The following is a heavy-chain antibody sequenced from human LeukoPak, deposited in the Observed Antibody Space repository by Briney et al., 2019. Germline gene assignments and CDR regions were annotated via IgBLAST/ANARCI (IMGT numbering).Heavy chain of an antibody. V-gene: IGHV3-30-3*01. D-gene: IGHD3-10*01. CDR1: GFTFSSYA. J-gene: IGHJ4*02. CDR3: ARALGELWFGEFDY. Sequence: PGGSLRLSCAASGFTFSSYAMHWVRQAPGKGLEWVAVISYDGSNKYYADSVKGRFTISRDNSKNTLYLQMNSLRAEDTAVYYCARALGELWFGEFDYWGQGTLVTVSS. CDR2: ISYDGSNK.